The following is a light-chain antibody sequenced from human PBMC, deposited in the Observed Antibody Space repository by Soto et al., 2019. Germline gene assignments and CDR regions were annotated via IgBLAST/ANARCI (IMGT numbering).Light chain of an antibody. Sequence: EIVLTQSPGTLYLSPGERATLSCRASQSVSSSYLAWHQQKPGQAPRLLIYGASSRATGIPDRFSGSGSGTDFTLTISRLQPEDFAVYYCQQYGSSPRVTFGGGTKVEIK. V-gene: IGKV3-20*01. CDR2: GAS. CDR1: QSVSSSY. CDR3: QQYGSSPRVT. J-gene: IGKJ4*01.